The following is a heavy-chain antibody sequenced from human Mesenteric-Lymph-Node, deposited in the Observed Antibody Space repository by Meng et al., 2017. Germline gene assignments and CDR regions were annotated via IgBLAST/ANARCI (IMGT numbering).Heavy chain of an antibody. Sequence: ASVKVSCKASGYTFTSYGISWVRQAPGQGLEWMGWISAYNGNTNYAQKLQGRVTMTTDTSTSTAYMELRSLRSDDTAVYYCAREQAGYSSGWYGENHFDYWGQGTLVTVSS. CDR1: GYTFTSYG. V-gene: IGHV1-18*01. CDR3: AREQAGYSSGWYGENHFDY. J-gene: IGHJ4*02. D-gene: IGHD6-19*01. CDR2: ISAYNGNT.